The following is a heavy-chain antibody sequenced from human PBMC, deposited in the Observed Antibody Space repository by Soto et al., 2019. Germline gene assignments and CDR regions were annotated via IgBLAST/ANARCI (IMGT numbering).Heavy chain of an antibody. CDR1: GFTFSDYY. CDR3: ARARRRKDWNYVGWSDP. J-gene: IGHJ5*02. V-gene: IGHV3-11*01. Sequence: PGGSLRLSCAASGFTFSDYYMSWIRQAPGKGLEWVSYISSSGSTIYYADSVKGRFTISRDNAKNSLYLQMNSLRAEDTAVYYCARARRRKDWNYVGWSDPWGQGTLVTVSS. CDR2: ISSSGSTI. D-gene: IGHD1-7*01.